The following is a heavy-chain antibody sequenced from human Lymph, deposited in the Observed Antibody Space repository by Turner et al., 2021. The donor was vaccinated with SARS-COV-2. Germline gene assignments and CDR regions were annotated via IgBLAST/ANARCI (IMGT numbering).Heavy chain of an antibody. CDR2: IKQDGSEK. D-gene: IGHD1-26*01. Sequence: EVQLVESGGGLVQPGGSLRLSCAASGFTFSYYWMIWVRQAPGKGLEWVANIKQDGSEKYYGVSVKGRFTISRDNAKNSLFLQMNSLRAEDTAVYYCARMGSSSWYFDYWGQGTLVTVSS. V-gene: IGHV3-7*01. J-gene: IGHJ4*02. CDR3: ARMGSSSWYFDY. CDR1: GFTFSYYW.